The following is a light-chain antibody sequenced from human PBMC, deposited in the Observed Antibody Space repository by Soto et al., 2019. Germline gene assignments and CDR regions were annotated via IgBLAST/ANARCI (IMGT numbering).Light chain of an antibody. J-gene: IGLJ2*01. CDR3: AAWDDSLNGVV. Sequence: QSVLTQPPSVSGAPGQRVTISCTGSSSNIGAGYDVHWYQQLPGTAPKLLIYGTSYRPSGVPDRFSGSKSGTSASLAISGLQSEDEADFYCAAWDDSLNGVVFGGGTKLTVL. V-gene: IGLV1-40*01. CDR2: GTS. CDR1: SSNIGAGYD.